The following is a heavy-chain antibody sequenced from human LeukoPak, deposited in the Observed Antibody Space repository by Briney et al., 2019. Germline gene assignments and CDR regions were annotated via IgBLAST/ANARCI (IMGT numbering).Heavy chain of an antibody. CDR2: ISSSGSTI. J-gene: IGHJ4*02. Sequence: GGSLRLSCAASGFTFSSYEMNWVRQAPGKGLEGVSYISSSGSTIYYADSVKGRFTISRDNAKNSLYLQMNSLRAEDTAVYYCARNYGLDHDSSGHITYFDYWGQGTLVTVSS. CDR1: GFTFSSYE. CDR3: ARNYGLDHDSSGHITYFDY. V-gene: IGHV3-48*03. D-gene: IGHD3-22*01.